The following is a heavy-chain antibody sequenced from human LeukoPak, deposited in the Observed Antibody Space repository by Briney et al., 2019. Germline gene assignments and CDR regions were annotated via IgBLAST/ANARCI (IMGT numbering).Heavy chain of an antibody. CDR2: ISYDESEQ. V-gene: IGHV3-30*04. CDR3: AALGSGFDH. CDR1: GFTFSAYA. D-gene: IGHD3-10*01. Sequence: GGSLRLSCAASGFTFSAYAMHWVRQAPGKGLDWVALISYDESEQSYTGSVKGRFTISRDNSKNTLYLQMNNLRTEDTAVYYCAALGSGFDHWGPGTLVTVSS. J-gene: IGHJ4*02.